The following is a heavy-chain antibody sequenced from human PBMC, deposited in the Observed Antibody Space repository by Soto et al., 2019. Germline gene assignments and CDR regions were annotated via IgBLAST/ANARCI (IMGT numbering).Heavy chain of an antibody. CDR1: GYSFTSCC. Sequence: GESLKLSRQCSGYSFTSCCISWERQMPGKGLEWMGRIDPSDSYTNYSPSFQGHVTISADKSISTAYLQWSSLKASDTAMYYCARRESGYGMDVWGQGTTVTVSS. CDR2: IDPSDSYT. J-gene: IGHJ6*02. V-gene: IGHV5-10-1*01. D-gene: IGHD3-10*01. CDR3: ARRESGYGMDV.